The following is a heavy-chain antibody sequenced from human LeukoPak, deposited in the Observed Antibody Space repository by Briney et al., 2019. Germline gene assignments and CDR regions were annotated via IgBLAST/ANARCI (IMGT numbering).Heavy chain of an antibody. CDR1: GFTFSDYW. CDR2: LKGDGSEK. J-gene: IGHJ4*02. Sequence: GGSLRLSCAASGFTFSDYWMRWARQVPGKGLEWVANLKGDGSEKYYVDSVEGRFTISRDNAKNSVFLQMSSLRAEDTAVYYCARDGASFDYWGQGILVTVSS. CDR3: ARDGASFDY. D-gene: IGHD4/OR15-4a*01. V-gene: IGHV3-7*01.